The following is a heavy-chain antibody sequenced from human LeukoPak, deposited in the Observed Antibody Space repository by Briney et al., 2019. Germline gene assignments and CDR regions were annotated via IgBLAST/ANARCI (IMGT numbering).Heavy chain of an antibody. J-gene: IGHJ4*02. CDR3: TKDVFS. D-gene: IGHD2/OR15-2a*01. CDR1: EFTVSKAR. V-gene: IGHV3-15*01. Sequence: GGSLKLSCAVSEFTVSKARISWGCEVQGQGREWVGRIKSKTDGGTTDYAAPVKGRFTISRDDSKNTLYLQMNSLKTEDTAVYYCTKDVFSWGQGTLVTVSS. CDR2: IKSKTDGGTT.